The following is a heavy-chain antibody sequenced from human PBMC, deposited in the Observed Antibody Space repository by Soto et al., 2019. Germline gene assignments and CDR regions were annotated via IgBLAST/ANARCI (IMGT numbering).Heavy chain of an antibody. V-gene: IGHV3-53*01. CDR3: ATWHEREHAYDV. Sequence: DVQLVESGGGLIQPGESLRLSCAAFGLTISGKKYVAWVRHAPGKGQEWVSGLYDVDGSFYADSVRGRFTTSSDSSKTTVYLQMNDLRPDDTAVYYCATWHEREHAYDVWVQGTTVTVSS. J-gene: IGHJ3*01. CDR2: LYDVDGS. CDR1: GLTISGKKY. D-gene: IGHD1-1*01.